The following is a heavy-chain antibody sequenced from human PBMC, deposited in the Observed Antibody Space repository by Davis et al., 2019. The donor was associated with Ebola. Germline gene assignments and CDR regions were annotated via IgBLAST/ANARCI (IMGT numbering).Heavy chain of an antibody. CDR2: IKQDGSEK. D-gene: IGHD6-19*01. J-gene: IGHJ4*02. CDR3: VQQWLGWKVYFDY. V-gene: IGHV3-7*01. Sequence: GESLKISCAASGFTFSSYWMSWVRQAPGKGLEWVANIKQDGSEKYYVDSVKGRFTISRDNAKNSLYLQMNSLRTEDTAVYYCVQQWLGWKVYFDYWGQGTLVTVSS. CDR1: GFTFSSYW.